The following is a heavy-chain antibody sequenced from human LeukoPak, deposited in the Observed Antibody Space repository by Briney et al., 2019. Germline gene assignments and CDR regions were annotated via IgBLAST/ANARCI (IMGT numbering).Heavy chain of an antibody. Sequence: PGGSLRLSCAASGFTFSSYAMSWVRQAPGKGLEWVSAISGSGGSTYYADSVKGRFTISRDNSKNTLCLQMNSLRAEDTAVYYCAKDSSSWYGSNFDYWGQGTLVTVSS. V-gene: IGHV3-23*01. CDR2: ISGSGGST. D-gene: IGHD6-13*01. J-gene: IGHJ4*02. CDR3: AKDSSSWYGSNFDY. CDR1: GFTFSSYA.